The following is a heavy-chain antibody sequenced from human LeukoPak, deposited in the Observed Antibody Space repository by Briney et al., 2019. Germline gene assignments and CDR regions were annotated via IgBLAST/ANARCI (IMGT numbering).Heavy chain of an antibody. D-gene: IGHD6-13*01. CDR3: ALWGHSSSWPYYYYMDV. CDR1: GYTFTSYD. J-gene: IGHJ6*03. V-gene: IGHV1-8*01. CDR2: MNPNSGNT. Sequence: ASVKVSCKASGYTFTSYDINWVRQAAGQGLEWMGWMNPNSGNTGYAQKFQGRVTMTRNTSISTAYMELSSLRSEDTAVYYCALWGHSSSWPYYYYMDVWGKGTTVTVSS.